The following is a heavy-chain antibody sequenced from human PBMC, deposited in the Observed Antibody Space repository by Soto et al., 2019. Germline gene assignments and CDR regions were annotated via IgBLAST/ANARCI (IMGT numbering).Heavy chain of an antibody. CDR2: IIPLFGTT. Sequence: QVQLVQSGAEVKKPGSSVKVSCKASGGTFSNYSINWVRQAPGQGLEWLGGIIPLFGTTNYAQKFRGRVTITADESTTIAYMSLSRLRSEDTAVYYCARSQDYSSGWYNCFDPWGQGTLVTVSS. CDR3: ARSQDYSSGWYNCFDP. CDR1: GGTFSNYS. V-gene: IGHV1-69*01. J-gene: IGHJ5*02. D-gene: IGHD6-19*01.